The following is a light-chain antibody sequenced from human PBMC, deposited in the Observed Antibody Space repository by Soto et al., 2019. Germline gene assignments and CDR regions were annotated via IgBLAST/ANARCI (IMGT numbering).Light chain of an antibody. CDR1: SSDVGYSNY. CDR3: SSYTSSSLYA. Sequence: QSVLTQPASVSGSPGQSITISCTGTSSDVGYSNYVSWYQQLPGKAPKLMIYDVSDRPSGVSNRFSGSKSGSTASLTISGLQAEDEADYYCSSYTSSSLYAFGTGTKLTVL. V-gene: IGLV2-14*01. J-gene: IGLJ1*01. CDR2: DVS.